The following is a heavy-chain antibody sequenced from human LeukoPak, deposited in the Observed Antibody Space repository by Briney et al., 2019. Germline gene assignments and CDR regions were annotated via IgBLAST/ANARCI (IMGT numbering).Heavy chain of an antibody. J-gene: IGHJ6*03. D-gene: IGHD4-17*01. V-gene: IGHV3-7*01. Sequence: PGGSLRLSCAASGFTFSSYWMSWVRQAPGKGLEWVANIKQDGSEKYYVDSVKGRFTISRDNAKNSLYLQVNSLRAEDTAVYYCARHTVTYYYYYMDVWGKGTTVTVSS. CDR2: IKQDGSEK. CDR3: ARHTVTYYYYYMDV. CDR1: GFTFSSYW.